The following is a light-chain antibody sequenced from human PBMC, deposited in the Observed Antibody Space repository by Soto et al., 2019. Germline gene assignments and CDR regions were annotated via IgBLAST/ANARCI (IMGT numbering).Light chain of an antibody. CDR2: HAS. Sequence: IQMTQSRSPGSASVGGRLPVSCRASQSISSWLAWYQQKPGKAPKLLIYHASSLESGVPSRFSGSGSGTDFTLTISSLQPDDFATYYCQQYNSYRTFGQGTKVDI. CDR1: QSISSW. CDR3: QQYNSYRT. V-gene: IGKV1-5*01. J-gene: IGKJ1*01.